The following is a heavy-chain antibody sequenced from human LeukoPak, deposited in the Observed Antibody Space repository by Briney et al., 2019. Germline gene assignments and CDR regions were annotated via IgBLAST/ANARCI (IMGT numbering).Heavy chain of an antibody. CDR3: TAFTWIQLWRYGDY. J-gene: IGHJ4*02. CDR1: GFTFSNAW. CDR2: IKRKTDGGTT. Sequence: GGSLRLSCAASGFTFSNAWMSWVRQAPGKGREWVGRIKRKTDGGTTDYAAPVKGRFTISRDDSKNTLYLQMNSLKTEDTAVYYCTAFTWIQLWRYGDYGGQGTLVTVSS. D-gene: IGHD5-18*01. V-gene: IGHV3-15*01.